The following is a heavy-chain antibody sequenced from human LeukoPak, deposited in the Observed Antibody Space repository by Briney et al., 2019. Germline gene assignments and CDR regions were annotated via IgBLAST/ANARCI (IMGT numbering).Heavy chain of an antibody. J-gene: IGHJ5*02. CDR2: INHSGST. Sequence: SETLSLTCAVYGGSFSGYYWSWIRQPPGKGLEWIGEINHSGSTNYNPSLKSRVTISVDTSKNQFSLKLSSVTAADTAVYYCARGEYMVRGPWGQGTLVTVSS. CDR1: GGSFSGYY. V-gene: IGHV4-34*01. D-gene: IGHD3-10*01. CDR3: ARGEYMVRGP.